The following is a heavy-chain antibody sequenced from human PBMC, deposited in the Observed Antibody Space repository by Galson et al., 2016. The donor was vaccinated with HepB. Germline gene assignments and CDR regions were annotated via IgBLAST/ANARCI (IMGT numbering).Heavy chain of an antibody. CDR3: AGVPSGKRLDY. CDR2: MSDSGGST. CDR1: GSTLSNSA. Sequence: SLRLSCAASGSTLSNSAMSWVRQAPGKGLEWVSAMSDSGGSTYYADSVKGRFTISRDNSKNTLYLQMNSLRADDTAVYYCAGVPSGKRLDYWGQGTLVTVSS. J-gene: IGHJ4*02. V-gene: IGHV3-23*01. D-gene: IGHD2-2*01.